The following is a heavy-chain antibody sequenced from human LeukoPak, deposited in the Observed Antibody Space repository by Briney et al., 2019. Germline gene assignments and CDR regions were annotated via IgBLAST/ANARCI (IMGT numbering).Heavy chain of an antibody. CDR3: ARDPPSSYGGYDYMDV. CDR1: GFTFSSDE. V-gene: IGHV3-48*03. D-gene: IGHD4/OR15-4a*01. Sequence: GRSLRLSCAAAGFTFSSDEMNWVRHAPGKGLEWVSYISSSGTTIYYGDSVKGRFTISRDNAKNSLYLHMNSLRAEDTAVYYCARDPPSSYGGYDYMDVWGKGTTVTVSS. CDR2: ISSSGTTI. J-gene: IGHJ6*03.